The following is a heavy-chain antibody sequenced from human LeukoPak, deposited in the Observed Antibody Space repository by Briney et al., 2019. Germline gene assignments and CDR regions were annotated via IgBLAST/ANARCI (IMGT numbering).Heavy chain of an antibody. CDR2: ISAYNGNT. V-gene: IGHV1-18*01. D-gene: IGHD3-10*01. J-gene: IGHJ4*02. CDR1: GYTFTSYG. CDR3: ARQATMVRGVIDYFDY. Sequence: ASVKVSCKASGYTFTSYGISWVRQAPGQGLEWMGWISAYNGNTNYAQKLQGRVTMTTDTSTSTAYMELRSLRSDDTAVYYCARQATMVRGVIDYFDYWGQGTLVTVSS.